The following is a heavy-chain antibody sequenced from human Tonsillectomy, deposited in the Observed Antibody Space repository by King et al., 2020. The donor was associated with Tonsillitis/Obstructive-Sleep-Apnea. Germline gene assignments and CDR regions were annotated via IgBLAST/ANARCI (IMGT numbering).Heavy chain of an antibody. CDR3: TRSRHGSGSPRGYFYYGMDV. CDR1: GFTFSDVW. CDR2: IKNKRDGGTT. J-gene: IGHJ6*02. Sequence: DVQLVESGGGLVKPGGSLRLSCAASGFTFSDVWMNWVRQAPGKGLEWVGRIKNKRDGGTTDYAAPVKGRFTISRDDSKNTVYLQMNSVQTEERAVYYCTRSRHGSGSPRGYFYYGMDVWGQGTTVTVSS. D-gene: IGHD3-10*01. V-gene: IGHV3-15*07.